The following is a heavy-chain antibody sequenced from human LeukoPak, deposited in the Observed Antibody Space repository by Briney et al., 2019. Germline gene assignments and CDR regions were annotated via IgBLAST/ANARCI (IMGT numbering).Heavy chain of an antibody. CDR2: INAGNDNT. CDR3: ARDLGYCTGGTCYPNWFDP. Sequence: ASVKVSCKASGYTFTSYAMHWVRQAPGQRLEWMGWINAGNDNTKYSQKFQGRVTITRDKSASTAYMELNSLRSEDTAVYYCARDLGYCTGGTCYPNWFDPWGQGTLVTVSS. J-gene: IGHJ5*02. D-gene: IGHD2-15*01. CDR1: GYTFTSYA. V-gene: IGHV1-3*01.